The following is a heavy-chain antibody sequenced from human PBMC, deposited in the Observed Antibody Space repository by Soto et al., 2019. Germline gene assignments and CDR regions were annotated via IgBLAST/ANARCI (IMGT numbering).Heavy chain of an antibody. V-gene: IGHV4-31*03. Sequence: PSETLSLTCTVSGGSVSSGGYYWSWIRQHPGKGLEWIGYIYYSGSTYYNPSLKSRVTISVDTSKNQFSLKLSSVTAADTAVYYCAREGDGGYCSSPSCYVAPFDYWGQGTLVTAPQ. CDR3: AREGDGGYCSSPSCYVAPFDY. J-gene: IGHJ4*02. CDR1: GGSVSSGGYY. D-gene: IGHD2-2*01. CDR2: IYYSGST.